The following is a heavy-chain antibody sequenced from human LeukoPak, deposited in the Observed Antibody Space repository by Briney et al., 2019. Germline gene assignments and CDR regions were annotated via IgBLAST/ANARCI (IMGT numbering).Heavy chain of an antibody. CDR3: ARVGTVTHYYYYYGMDV. V-gene: IGHV3-30*04. CDR1: GFTFSSYA. D-gene: IGHD4-17*01. CDR2: TSYDGSNK. J-gene: IGHJ6*02. Sequence: GGSLRLSCAASGFTFSSYAMHWVRQAPGKGLEWVAVTSYDGSNKYYADSVKGRFTISRDNSKNTTYLQMNSLRAEDTAVYYCARVGTVTHYYYYYGMDVWGQGTTVTVSS.